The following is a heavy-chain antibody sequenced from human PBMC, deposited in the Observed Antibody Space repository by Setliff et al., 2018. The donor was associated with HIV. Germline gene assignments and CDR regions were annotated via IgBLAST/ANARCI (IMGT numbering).Heavy chain of an antibody. Sequence: GGSLRLSCAASGFTFSSRWMNWVRQAPGKGLEWISFIGGHGSIIHYADSVKGRFTISRDNAKNSVYLQMHSLRVEDTAVYYCAAVPWGHSSLIIDHWGQGTPVTVSS. CDR3: AAVPWGHSSLIIDH. CDR1: GFTFSSRW. J-gene: IGHJ4*02. V-gene: IGHV3-48*04. D-gene: IGHD3-16*01. CDR2: IGGHGSII.